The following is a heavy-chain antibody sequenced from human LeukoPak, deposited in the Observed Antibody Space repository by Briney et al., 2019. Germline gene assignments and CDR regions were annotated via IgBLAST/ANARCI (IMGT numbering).Heavy chain of an antibody. CDR1: GFIFTSYA. Sequence: GGSLRLSCAASGFIFTSYAMSWVRQAPGKGLEWVSGIPGSGGSAYYADSGKGRFTISRDNSKNTLSLQMNSLRAEDTAVYYCAKVHSSGWIYDGWGQGTLVTVSS. V-gene: IGHV3-23*01. J-gene: IGHJ4*02. D-gene: IGHD6-19*01. CDR2: IPGSGGSA. CDR3: AKVHSSGWIYDG.